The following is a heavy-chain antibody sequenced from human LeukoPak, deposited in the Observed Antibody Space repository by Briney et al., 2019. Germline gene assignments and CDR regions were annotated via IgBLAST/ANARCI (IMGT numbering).Heavy chain of an antibody. CDR2: INHSGST. J-gene: IGHJ4*02. Sequence: SETLSLTCAVYGGSFSGYYWSWIRQPPGKGLEWIGEINHSGSTNYNPSLKSRVTISVDTSKNQFSLKLSSVTAADTAVYYCARGWIAAAALIIDYWGQGTLVTVSS. V-gene: IGHV4-34*01. CDR3: ARGWIAAAALIIDY. CDR1: GGSFSGYY. D-gene: IGHD6-13*01.